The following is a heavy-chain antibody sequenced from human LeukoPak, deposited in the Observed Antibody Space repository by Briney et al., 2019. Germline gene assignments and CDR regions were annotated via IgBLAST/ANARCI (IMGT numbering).Heavy chain of an antibody. CDR1: GCTFSIYT. CDR3: ARNPDGSDAYFDY. V-gene: IGHV3-21*01. D-gene: IGHD5-24*01. Sequence: GGSLRLSCAASGCTFSIYTMNWVRQAPGKGLEWVSSITSGSSYIYYAGSVKGRFTISRDNAKNSLYLQMNSLRAEDTAVYYCARNPDGSDAYFDYWGQGTLVTVSS. J-gene: IGHJ4*02. CDR2: ITSGSSYI.